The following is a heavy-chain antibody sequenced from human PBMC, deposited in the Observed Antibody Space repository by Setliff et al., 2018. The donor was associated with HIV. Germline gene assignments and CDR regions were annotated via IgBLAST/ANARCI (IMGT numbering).Heavy chain of an antibody. CDR1: GGSVDSRDYY. J-gene: IGHJ3*02. CDR2: ILYGGTT. CDR3: ARPTTGPGGGAAFDI. D-gene: IGHD2-8*01. Sequence: SETLSLTCAVSGGSVDSRDYYWGWIRQPPGKGLEWIGNILYGGTTYYTPSLKSRVSISVDTSRNQFSLRLNSVTAADTAVYYCARPTTGPGGGAAFDIWGQGTMVTVSS. V-gene: IGHV4-39*01.